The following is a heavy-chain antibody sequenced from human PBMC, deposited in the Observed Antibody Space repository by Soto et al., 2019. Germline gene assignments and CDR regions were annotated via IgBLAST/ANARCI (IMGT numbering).Heavy chain of an antibody. Sequence: GSLRLSCAASGFTFSNYAMSWVRQAPGKGLEWVSAISGSGGSTYYADSVKGRFSISRDNSKNTLYLRMNSLRAEDTAVFYCAKDRAIRPGTDFDYWGQGTLVTVSS. CDR3: AKDRAIRPGTDFDY. CDR1: GFTFSNYA. J-gene: IGHJ4*02. CDR2: ISGSGGST. V-gene: IGHV3-23*01. D-gene: IGHD1-7*01.